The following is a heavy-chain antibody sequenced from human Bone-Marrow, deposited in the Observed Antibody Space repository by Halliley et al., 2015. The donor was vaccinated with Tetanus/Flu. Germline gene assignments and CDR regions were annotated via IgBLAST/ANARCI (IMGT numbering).Heavy chain of an antibody. D-gene: IGHD3-9*01. CDR3: AKADRDDWYESSLFDS. V-gene: IGHV3-23*01. CDR2: ISDNGGDP. J-gene: IGHJ4*02. Sequence: ISDNGGDPYYGDSVKGRFTISRDNSKNTLYLQMNSLRADATAVYYCAKADRDDWYESSLFDSWGQGTLVTVSS.